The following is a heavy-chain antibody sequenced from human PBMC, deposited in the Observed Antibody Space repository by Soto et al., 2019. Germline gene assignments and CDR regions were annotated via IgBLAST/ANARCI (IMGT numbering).Heavy chain of an antibody. CDR1: GFTFSSYA. D-gene: IGHD5-12*01. J-gene: IGHJ6*02. V-gene: IGHV3-30-3*01. CDR2: ISYDGSNK. CDR3: ARDLRSGYDYYYYYGMDV. Sequence: QVQLVESGGGVVQPGRSLRLSCAASGFTFSSYAMHWVRQAPGKGLEWVAVISYDGSNKYYADSVKGRFTISRDNPKNTLYLQMNSLRAEDTAVYYCARDLRSGYDYYYYYGMDVWGQGTTVTVSS.